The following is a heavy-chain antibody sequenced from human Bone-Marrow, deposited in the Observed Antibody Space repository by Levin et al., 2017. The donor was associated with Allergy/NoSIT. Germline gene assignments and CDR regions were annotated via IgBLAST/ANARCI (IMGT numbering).Heavy chain of an antibody. V-gene: IGHV1-8*01. CDR2: MNPNSGKT. CDR1: GYSFTNYD. J-gene: IGHJ5*02. Sequence: RGESLKISCKASGYSFTNYDINWVRQATGQGLEWMGWMNPNSGKTGYAQNFQGRVTMTRNTSTSTAYMELSSLRSEDTAVYYCARGGKRITIFGPPGGWFDPWGQGTLVTVSS. D-gene: IGHD3-3*01. CDR3: ARGGKRITIFGPPGGWFDP.